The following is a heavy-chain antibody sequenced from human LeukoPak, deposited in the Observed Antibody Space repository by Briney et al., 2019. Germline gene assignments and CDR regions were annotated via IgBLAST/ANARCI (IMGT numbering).Heavy chain of an antibody. CDR1: GFTFSSFA. CDR3: ARHFTAMASFDF. V-gene: IGHV3-23*01. D-gene: IGHD5-18*01. Sequence: PGGSLRLSCAASGFTFSSFAMSWVRQAPGKGLEWVSSISGSDAGTYNADSVKGRFTISRDNAKNSLYLQMNSLRDEDTAVYYCARHFTAMASFDFWGQGTLVTVSS. J-gene: IGHJ4*02. CDR2: ISGSDAGT.